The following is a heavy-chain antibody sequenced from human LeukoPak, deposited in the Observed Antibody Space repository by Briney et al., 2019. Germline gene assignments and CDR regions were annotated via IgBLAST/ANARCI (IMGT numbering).Heavy chain of an antibody. Sequence: GGSLRLSCAASGFSFSSYTMNWVRQAPGKGLEWVSSTSSSSSYIYYADSMKGRFTIFRDNAKNSLYLQMNRLRTEDTAVYYCARAGSYFPTNYYYYMDVWGKGTTVTISS. CDR3: ARAGSYFPTNYYYYMDV. CDR2: TSSSSSYI. CDR1: GFSFSSYT. J-gene: IGHJ6*03. D-gene: IGHD3-10*01. V-gene: IGHV3-21*04.